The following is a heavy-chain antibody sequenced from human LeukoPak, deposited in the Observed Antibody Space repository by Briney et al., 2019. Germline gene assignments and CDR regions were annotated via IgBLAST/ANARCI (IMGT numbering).Heavy chain of an antibody. CDR3: ARGGVQDFFDY. D-gene: IGHD1-1*01. V-gene: IGHV4-34*01. J-gene: IGHJ4*02. CDR1: GGSFSGYY. Sequence: SETLSLTCAVYGGSFSGYYWSWIRQPPGKGLEWTGEINHSGSTNYNPSLKSRVTISVDTSKNQFSLKLSSVTAADTAVYYCARGGVQDFFDYWGQGTLVTVSS. CDR2: INHSGST.